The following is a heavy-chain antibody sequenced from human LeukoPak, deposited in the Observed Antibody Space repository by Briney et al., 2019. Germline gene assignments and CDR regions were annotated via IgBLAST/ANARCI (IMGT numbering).Heavy chain of an antibody. J-gene: IGHJ6*03. CDR1: GGSISSYH. Sequence: PSETQSLTCTVSGGSISSYHWSWIRQPPGKGLEWIGNIYYSGSTNYNPSIKSRVTISVGTYKNQFSLKLSSVTAADTAVYYCARNIVVVPAAMNYYYMDVWGKGTTVTVSS. CDR3: ARNIVVVPAAMNYYYMDV. V-gene: IGHV4-59*01. D-gene: IGHD2-2*01. CDR2: IYYSGST.